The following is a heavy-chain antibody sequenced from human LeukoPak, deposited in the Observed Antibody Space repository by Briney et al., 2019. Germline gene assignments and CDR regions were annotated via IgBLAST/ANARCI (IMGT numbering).Heavy chain of an antibody. J-gene: IGHJ4*02. D-gene: IGHD3-3*01. CDR1: GVSISSYY. CDR2: IYYSGST. Sequence: KPSETLSLTCTVSGVSISSYYWSWIRQPPGKGLEWIGYIYYSGSTNYNPSLKSRVTISVDTSKNQFSLKLSSVTAADTAVYYCARGNYDFWSGYQYYFDYWGQGTLVTVSS. CDR3: ARGNYDFWSGYQYYFDY. V-gene: IGHV4-59*01.